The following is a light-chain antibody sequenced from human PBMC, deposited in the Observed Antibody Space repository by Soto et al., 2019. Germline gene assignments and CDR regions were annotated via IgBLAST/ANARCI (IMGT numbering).Light chain of an antibody. CDR1: HSISSY. CDR2: KAS. CDR3: QQYNSFPWT. J-gene: IGKJ1*01. Sequence: DIQMTQSPSTLSASVGDRVTITCRASHSISSYLTWYQQKPGKAPKLLIYKASNLQSGVPSRFSGSGSGTEFTLTIGSLQPDDFAAYYCQQYNSFPWTFGQGTKVEIK. V-gene: IGKV1-5*03.